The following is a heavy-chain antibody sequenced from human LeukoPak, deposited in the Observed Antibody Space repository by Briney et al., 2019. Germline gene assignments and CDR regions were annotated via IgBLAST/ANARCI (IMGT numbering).Heavy chain of an antibody. V-gene: IGHV4-39*07. J-gene: IGHJ4*02. CDR1: GGSISSSSYY. D-gene: IGHD3-22*01. Sequence: SETLSLTCTVSGGSISSSSYYWGWIRQPPGRGLEWIGSIYYSGSTNYNPSLKSRVTISVDTSKNQFSLRLSSVTAADTAVYYCARVTGYMIEDYFDYWGQGTLVTVSS. CDR3: ARVTGYMIEDYFDY. CDR2: IYYSGST.